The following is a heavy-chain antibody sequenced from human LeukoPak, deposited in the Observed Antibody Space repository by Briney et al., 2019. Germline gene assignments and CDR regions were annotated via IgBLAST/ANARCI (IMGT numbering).Heavy chain of an antibody. Sequence: GGSLRLSCAASGFTFSSYAMHWVRQAPGKGLEWVAVISYDGSNKYYADSVKGRFTISRDNSKNTLYLQMNSLRAEDTAVYYCARSTSSGWYIPLHYYGMDVWGQGTTVTVSS. CDR1: GFTFSSYA. D-gene: IGHD6-19*01. CDR3: ARSTSSGWYIPLHYYGMDV. CDR2: ISYDGSNK. J-gene: IGHJ6*02. V-gene: IGHV3-30-3*01.